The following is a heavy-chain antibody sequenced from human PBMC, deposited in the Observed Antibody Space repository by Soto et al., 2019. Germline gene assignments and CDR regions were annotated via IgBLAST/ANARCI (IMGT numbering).Heavy chain of an antibody. CDR3: GKDGNDFSGGTHIDY. D-gene: IGHD2-15*01. CDR2: ISWNSGTI. CDR1: GFTFDDYA. Sequence: EVQLVESGGGLVQPGRSLRLSCAASGFTFDDYAIHWVRQAPGKGLEWVSGISWNSGTIGYADSVKGRFTISRDNAKNSLYLQMNSLRPEDTALYYCGKDGNDFSGGTHIDYWGQGTLVTVSS. V-gene: IGHV3-9*01. J-gene: IGHJ4*02.